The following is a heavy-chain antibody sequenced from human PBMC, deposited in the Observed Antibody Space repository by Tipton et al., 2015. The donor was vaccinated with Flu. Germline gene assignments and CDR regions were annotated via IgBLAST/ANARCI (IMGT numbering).Heavy chain of an antibody. CDR2: IYYSGTT. V-gene: IGHV4-38-2*01. D-gene: IGHD3-10*02. J-gene: IGHJ4*02. CDR1: GDSIGSDYY. Sequence: LRLSCSVSGDSIGSDYYWGWIRQPPGKGLEWLGTIYYSGTTYYNPSLKSRLTISVDTSKNQFSLRLSSVTAADTAVYYCARHTGDSVRGVIDYWGQGTLVTVSS. CDR3: ARHTGDSVRGVIDY.